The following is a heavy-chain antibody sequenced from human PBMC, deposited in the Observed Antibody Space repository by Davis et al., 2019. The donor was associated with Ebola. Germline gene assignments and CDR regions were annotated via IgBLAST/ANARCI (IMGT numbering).Heavy chain of an antibody. Sequence: GESLKISCAASGFTFSNFAMVAMGWVRQAPGMGLEWVSSISAGGSETFYPDSVKGRFSISRDNSKNTLHLQMNSLRVEDTAIYYCAKDTPNIWFDVWGQGTMVAVSS. D-gene: IGHD2-15*01. CDR3: AKDTPNIWFDV. CDR1: GFTFSNFA. V-gene: IGHV3-23*01. CDR2: ISAGGSET. J-gene: IGHJ3*01.